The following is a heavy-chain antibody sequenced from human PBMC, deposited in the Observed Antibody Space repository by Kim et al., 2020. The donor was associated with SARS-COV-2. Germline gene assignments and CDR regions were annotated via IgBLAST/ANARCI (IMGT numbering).Heavy chain of an antibody. CDR1: GFTFSTYG. CDR3: AKGYSYGPYNYYYYAMDV. Sequence: GGSLKLSCAASGFTFSTYGMHWVRQAPGKGLDWVAVISYDGSYKYYADSVKGRFTISRDNSKNTLYLQMNSLRAEDTAVYYCAKGYSYGPYNYYYYAMDV. CDR2: ISYDGSYK. J-gene: IGHJ6*01. V-gene: IGHV3-30*18. D-gene: IGHD5-18*01.